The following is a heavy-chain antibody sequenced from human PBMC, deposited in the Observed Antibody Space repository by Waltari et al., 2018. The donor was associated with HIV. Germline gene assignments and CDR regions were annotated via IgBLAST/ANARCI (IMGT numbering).Heavy chain of an antibody. CDR1: GGSFSGYY. D-gene: IGHD3-22*01. CDR3: ARGRDYYDKHGWFDP. CDR2: INHSGST. V-gene: IGHV4-34*01. Sequence: QVQLQQWGAGLLKPSETLSLTCAVYGGSFSGYYWSWIRQPPGQGLEWIGEINHSGSTNYNPSRKSRVTISVDTSKNQFSLKLSSVTAADTAVYYCARGRDYYDKHGWFDPWGQGTLVTVSS. J-gene: IGHJ5*02.